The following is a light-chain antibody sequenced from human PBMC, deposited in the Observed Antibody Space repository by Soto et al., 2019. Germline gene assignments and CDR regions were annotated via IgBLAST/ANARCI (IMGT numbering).Light chain of an antibody. CDR2: EVS. J-gene: IGLJ1*01. CDR3: SSYTSSSTVGV. V-gene: IGLV2-14*01. Sequence: QSALTQPASVSGSPGQSITISCTGTNSDVGGYNYVSWYQQHPGKAPKVIISEVSKRPSGVSHRFSGSKSGNTASLTISGLQAEDEADYYCSSYTSSSTVGVFGTGTKLTVL. CDR1: NSDVGGYNY.